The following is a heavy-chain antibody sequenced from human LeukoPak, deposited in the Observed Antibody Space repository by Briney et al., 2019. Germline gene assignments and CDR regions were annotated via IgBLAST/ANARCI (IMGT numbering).Heavy chain of an antibody. D-gene: IGHD5-18*01. Sequence: GGSLRLSCAASGFTFSSYGMHWARQAPGKGLEWVAVISYDGSNKYYADSVKGRFTISRDNSKNTLYLQMNSLRAEDTAVYYCARDGDTAMVSGMDVWGQGTTVTVSS. CDR1: GFTFSSYG. CDR2: ISYDGSNK. CDR3: ARDGDTAMVSGMDV. V-gene: IGHV3-30*03. J-gene: IGHJ6*02.